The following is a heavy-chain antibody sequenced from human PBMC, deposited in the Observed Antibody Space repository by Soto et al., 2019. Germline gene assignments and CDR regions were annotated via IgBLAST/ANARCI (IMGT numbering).Heavy chain of an antibody. Sequence: EVQLVESGGGLVQTGGSLRLSCAASGFTFSSYWMHWVRQAPGKGLVWVSRINGDERTTNYAASVKGRFTISRDTAQNTLYLQMNGLRAEDPAVYYCGRGLYHKYGQDYWGRGTLVNVSS. CDR3: GRGLYHKYGQDY. CDR1: GFTFSSYW. CDR2: INGDERTT. V-gene: IGHV3-74*01. J-gene: IGHJ4*02. D-gene: IGHD2-2*01.